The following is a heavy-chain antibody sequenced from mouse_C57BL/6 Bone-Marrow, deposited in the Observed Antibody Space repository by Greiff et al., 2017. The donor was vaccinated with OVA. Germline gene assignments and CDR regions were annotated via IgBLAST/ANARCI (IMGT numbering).Heavy chain of an antibody. J-gene: IGHJ4*01. CDR2: IDPSDSET. D-gene: IGHD2-5*01. CDR3: ARKGSNYVADY. CDR1: VYTFTSYW. Sequence: QVQLQQPGAELVRPGSSVKLSCKASVYTFTSYWMHWVKQRPIQGLEWIGNIDPSDSETHYNQKFKDKATLTVDKSSSTAYMQLSSLTSEDSAVYYCARKGSNYVADYWGQGTSVTVSS. V-gene: IGHV1-52*01.